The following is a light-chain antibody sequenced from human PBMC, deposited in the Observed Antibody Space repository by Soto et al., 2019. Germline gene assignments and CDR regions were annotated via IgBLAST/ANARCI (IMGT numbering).Light chain of an antibody. J-gene: IGLJ1*01. V-gene: IGLV2-8*01. CDR2: EVN. Sequence: QSALTQPPSASGSPGQSVTISCTGTNSDFGGYNYVSWYQQYPGKAPKLIIYEVNERPSGVPDRFSGSKSGNTASLTVSGLQTADEADYYCSSYAGSNWYVFGTGTKVTVL. CDR3: SSYAGSNWYV. CDR1: NSDFGGYNY.